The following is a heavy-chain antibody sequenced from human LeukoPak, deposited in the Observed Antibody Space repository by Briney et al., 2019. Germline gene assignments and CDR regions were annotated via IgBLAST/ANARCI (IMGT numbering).Heavy chain of an antibody. J-gene: IGHJ4*02. D-gene: IGHD3-10*01. CDR2: ISGSGGST. CDR3: AKAELGGSGSYYNVY. CDR1: GLTFSSYA. V-gene: IGHV3-23*01. Sequence: GGSLRLSCAASGLTFSSYATSWVRQAPGKGLEWVSAISGSGGSTYYADSVKGRFTISRDNSKNTLYLQMNSLRAEDTAVCYCAKAELGGSGSYYNVYWGQGTLVTVSS.